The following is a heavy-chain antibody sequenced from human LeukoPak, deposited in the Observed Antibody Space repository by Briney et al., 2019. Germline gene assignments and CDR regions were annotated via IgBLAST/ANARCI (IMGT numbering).Heavy chain of an antibody. Sequence: SETLSLTCIVSGVPISNDYWSWIRQPPGKGLEWVAWISYTGSSKYNSSLQSRLTISRDMSNNQLSLRLTSVTAADTAVYYCATFTSGGAFDFWGRGALVTVSS. V-gene: IGHV4-59*03. D-gene: IGHD2-8*02. CDR3: ATFTSGGAFDF. CDR1: GVPISNDY. CDR2: ISYTGSS. J-gene: IGHJ4*02.